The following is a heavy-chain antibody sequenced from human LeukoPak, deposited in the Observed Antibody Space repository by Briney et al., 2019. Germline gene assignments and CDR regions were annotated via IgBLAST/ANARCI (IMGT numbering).Heavy chain of an antibody. V-gene: IGHV3-21*01. CDR1: GFTFRSYT. CDR3: ARSPGYSGYDSPLVF. CDR2: ISKSSTYI. D-gene: IGHD5-12*01. J-gene: IGHJ4*02. Sequence: GGSLRLSCVASGFTFRSYTMNWVRQAPGKGLEWVSAISKSSTYIHYADSVKGRFTISRDNTKNSLYLQMNSLRAEDTAVYYCARSPGYSGYDSPLVFWGQGTLVTVSS.